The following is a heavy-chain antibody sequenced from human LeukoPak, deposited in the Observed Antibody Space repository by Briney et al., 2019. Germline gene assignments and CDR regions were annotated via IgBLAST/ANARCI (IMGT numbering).Heavy chain of an antibody. D-gene: IGHD3-22*01. CDR1: GITLRSYG. CDR2: ISDSGGST. Sequence: GGSLRLSCAVSGITLRSYGMSWVRQAPGKGLEWVAGISDSGGSTNYADSVKGRFTISRDNPKNTLYLQMNSLRAEDTAVYFCAKRGVVIRVILVGFHKEAYYFDSWGQGALVTVSS. CDR3: AKRGVVIRVILVGFHKEAYYFDS. J-gene: IGHJ4*02. V-gene: IGHV3-23*01.